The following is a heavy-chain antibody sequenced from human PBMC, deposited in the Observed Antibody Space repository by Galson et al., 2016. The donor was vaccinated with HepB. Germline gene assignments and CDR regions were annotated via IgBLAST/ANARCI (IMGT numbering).Heavy chain of an antibody. V-gene: IGHV1-18*01. Sequence: SVKVSCKASGYTFTSHGITWVRQAPGQGLEWMGWISTYNDNTNYEQKPQGRATLTADTSTSTAHMELRNLRSDDTAVYFCARGGDYVGYFVMEVWGQGTPVTVFS. CDR3: ARGGDYVGYFVMEV. J-gene: IGHJ6*02. CDR2: ISTYNDNT. CDR1: GYTFTSHG. D-gene: IGHD4-17*01.